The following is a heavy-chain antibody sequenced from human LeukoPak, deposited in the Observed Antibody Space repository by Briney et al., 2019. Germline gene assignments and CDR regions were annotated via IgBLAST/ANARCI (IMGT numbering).Heavy chain of an antibody. CDR1: GYTFTSYG. D-gene: IGHD2-15*01. V-gene: IGHV1-18*01. Sequence: ASVKVSCKASGYTFTSYGISWVRQAPGQGLEWMGWISAYNGNTNYAQKLQGRVTMTTDTSTSTAYMELRSLRSDDTAVYYGARESQGCCSGGRGGDYWGQGTLVTVSS. CDR3: ARESQGCCSGGRGGDY. CDR2: ISAYNGNT. J-gene: IGHJ4*02.